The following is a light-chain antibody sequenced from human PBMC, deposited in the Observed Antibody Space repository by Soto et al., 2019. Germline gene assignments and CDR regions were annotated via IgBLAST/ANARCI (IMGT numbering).Light chain of an antibody. CDR1: QSVSSSY. J-gene: IGKJ1*01. Sequence: EIVLTQSPGTLSLSPGERATLSCRASQSVSSSYLAWYQHKPGQAPRLRIYGVSSRATGIPDRFSGSGSGTHFTLTISRLEPEDVAVYYCHQYGTSPKTFGQGTKVEIK. V-gene: IGKV3-20*01. CDR3: HQYGTSPKT. CDR2: GVS.